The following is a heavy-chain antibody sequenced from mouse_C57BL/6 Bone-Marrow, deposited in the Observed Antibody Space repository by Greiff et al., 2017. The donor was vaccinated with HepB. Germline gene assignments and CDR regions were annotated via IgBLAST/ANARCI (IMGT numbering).Heavy chain of an antibody. J-gene: IGHJ3*01. Sequence: EVQLQQSGPGLVKPSQSLSLTCSVTGYSITSGYYWNWIRQFPGNKLEWMGYISYDGSNNYNPSLKNRISITRDTSKNQFFLKLNSVTTEDTATYYCASLYDYDAAWFAYWGQGTLVTVSA. V-gene: IGHV3-6*01. D-gene: IGHD2-4*01. CDR2: ISYDGSN. CDR3: ASLYDYDAAWFAY. CDR1: GYSITSGYY.